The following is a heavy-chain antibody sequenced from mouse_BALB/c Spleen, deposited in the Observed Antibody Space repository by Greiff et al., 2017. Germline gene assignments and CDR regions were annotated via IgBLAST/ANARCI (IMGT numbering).Heavy chain of an antibody. CDR3: ASSNPFSSGYAWFAY. CDR1: GYAFSSYW. J-gene: IGHJ3*01. Sequence: QVQLQQSGAELVRPGSSVKISCKASGYAFSSYWMNWVKQRPGQGLEWIGQIYPGDGDTNYNGKFKGKATLTADKSSSTAYMQLSSLTSEDSAVYFCASSNPFSSGYAWFAYWGQGTLVTGSA. V-gene: IGHV1-80*01. D-gene: IGHD3-1*01. CDR2: IYPGDGDT.